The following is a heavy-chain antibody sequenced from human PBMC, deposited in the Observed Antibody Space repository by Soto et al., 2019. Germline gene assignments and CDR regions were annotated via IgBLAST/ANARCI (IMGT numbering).Heavy chain of an antibody. J-gene: IGHJ5*02. Sequence: PETLALTRAITGPSISGSHLTSLRKSAGKGLEWIGRIYSTGTTDYNPSLKSRVMMSVDTSKKQFSLKLRSVTAADTAGYYCVRDGTKTLRDWVDPWGQGISVTVS. D-gene: IGHD1-1*01. CDR1: GPSISGSH. CDR2: IYSTGTT. V-gene: IGHV4-4*07. CDR3: VRDGTKTLRDWVDP.